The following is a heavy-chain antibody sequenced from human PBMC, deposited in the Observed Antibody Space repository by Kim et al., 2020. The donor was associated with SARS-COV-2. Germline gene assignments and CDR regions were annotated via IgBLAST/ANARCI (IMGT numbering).Heavy chain of an antibody. D-gene: IGHD3-9*01. V-gene: IGHV4-34*01. CDR2: INHSGST. Sequence: SETLSLTCAVYGGSFSGYYWSWIRQPPGKGLEWIGEINHSGSTNYNPSLKSRVTISVDTSKNQFSLKLSSVTAADTAVYYCARGGPPLRYFDWLVWRSAFDIWGQGTMVTVSS. J-gene: IGHJ3*02. CDR1: GGSFSGYY. CDR3: ARGGPPLRYFDWLVWRSAFDI.